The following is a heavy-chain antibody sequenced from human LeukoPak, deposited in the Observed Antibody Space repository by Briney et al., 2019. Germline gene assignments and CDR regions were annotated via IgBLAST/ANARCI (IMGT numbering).Heavy chain of an antibody. CDR2: IYHSGST. D-gene: IGHD5-18*01. Sequence: SGTLSLTCAVSGGSISSSNWWSWVRQPPGKGLEWIGEIYHSGSTNYNPSLKSRVTISVDKSKNQYSLKLSSVTAADTAVYYCAARGYSYGYAVDYWGQGTLVTVSS. CDR1: GGSISSSNW. V-gene: IGHV4-4*02. CDR3: AARGYSYGYAVDY. J-gene: IGHJ4*02.